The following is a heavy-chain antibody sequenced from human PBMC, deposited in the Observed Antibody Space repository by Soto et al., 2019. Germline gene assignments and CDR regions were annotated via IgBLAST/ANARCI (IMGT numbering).Heavy chain of an antibody. J-gene: IGHJ4*02. V-gene: IGHV3-23*01. Sequence: GGSLRRFCAASGFTCSSYAMSWVRQAPGEGLEWVSAISVSGGSTYYADSVKGRFTISRDNSKNTLYLQINSLRAEDTAVYYCAKDTGYSSSRPDYFDYWGQGTLVTVSS. CDR3: AKDTGYSSSRPDYFDY. CDR2: ISVSGGST. CDR1: GFTCSSYA. D-gene: IGHD6-13*01.